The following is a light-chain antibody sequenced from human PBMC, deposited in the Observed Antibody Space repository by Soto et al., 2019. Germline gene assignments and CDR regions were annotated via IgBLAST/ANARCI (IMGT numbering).Light chain of an antibody. CDR1: SSDIGGFNY. CDR2: EVS. Sequence: QSVLTQPASVSGSPGQSITISCNGTSSDIGGFNYVSWYQQHPGKAPKLMIYEVSNRPSGVSNRFSGSKSGNTASLTISGLQAEDEADYYCSSYTSSSYVVFGGGTKLTVL. J-gene: IGLJ2*01. V-gene: IGLV2-14*01. CDR3: SSYTSSSYVV.